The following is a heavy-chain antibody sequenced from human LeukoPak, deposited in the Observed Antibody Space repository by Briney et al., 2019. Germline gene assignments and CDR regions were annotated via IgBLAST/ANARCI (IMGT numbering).Heavy chain of an antibody. J-gene: IGHJ4*02. CDR1: GFTFDDYA. CDR3: AKVSGRYSNKGDFDY. Sequence: HPGGSLRLSCAASGFTFDDYAMHWVRQAPGKGLEWVSLISWDGGSTYYADSVKGRFTISRDNSKNSLYLQMNSLRAEDTALYYCAKVSGRYSNKGDFDYWGQGTLVTVSS. V-gene: IGHV3-43D*03. CDR2: ISWDGGST. D-gene: IGHD2-15*01.